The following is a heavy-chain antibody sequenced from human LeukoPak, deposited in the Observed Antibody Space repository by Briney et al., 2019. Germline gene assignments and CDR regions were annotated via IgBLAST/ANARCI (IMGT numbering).Heavy chain of an antibody. CDR1: GYTLTSYY. J-gene: IGHJ4*02. CDR3: ARAPGYCSGGSCSWFDY. D-gene: IGHD2-15*01. V-gene: IGHV1-46*01. Sequence: ASVKVSCKASGYTLTSYYMHWVRQAPGQGLEWMGVINPSGGSTSYAQKFQGRVTMTRDTSTSTVYMELSSLRSEATAVYYCARAPGYCSGGSCSWFDYWGQGTLVTVSS. CDR2: INPSGGST.